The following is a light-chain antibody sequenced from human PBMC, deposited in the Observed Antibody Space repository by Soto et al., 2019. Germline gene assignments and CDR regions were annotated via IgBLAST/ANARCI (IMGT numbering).Light chain of an antibody. V-gene: IGLV2-14*01. J-gene: IGLJ1*01. CDR3: SSYTTSRTYV. CDR1: SSDVGGYNY. Sequence: QSALTQPASVSGSPGQSITISCTGTSSDVGGYNYVSWYQQHPGKAPKLMICDVSDRPSGISNRFSGSKSGNTASLTISGLQAEDEADNYCSSYTTSRTYVFGTGTKVTVL. CDR2: DVS.